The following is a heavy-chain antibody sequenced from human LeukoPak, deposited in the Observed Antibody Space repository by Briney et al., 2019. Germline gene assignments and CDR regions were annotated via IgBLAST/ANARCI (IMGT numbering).Heavy chain of an antibody. CDR2: INHSGYT. CDR3: TRAVAGHPD. CDR1: GVPFSNYY. J-gene: IGHJ4*02. V-gene: IGHV4-34*01. Sequence: PSETLSLTCGVSGVPFSNYYWSWVRQSPRRGLEWIGEINHSGYTNYNPSLKSRVTMSIDTSKNQFSLKLTSVTAADAGVYYCTRAVAGHPDWGQVTIVTVSS. D-gene: IGHD6-19*01.